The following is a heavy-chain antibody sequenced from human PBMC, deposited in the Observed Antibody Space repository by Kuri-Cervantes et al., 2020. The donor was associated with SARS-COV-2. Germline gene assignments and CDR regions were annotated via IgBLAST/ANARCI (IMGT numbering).Heavy chain of an antibody. J-gene: IGHJ6*03. Sequence: GESLKISCAASGFSLSRYTMNWVRQAPGKALEWVSSISGSGSYIYYADSVKGRFTISKESGENSLYLHMNSLRGDDTAVYYCARVAGEGPIYYYYVDVWGKGTTVTVSS. CDR3: ARVAGEGPIYYYYVDV. CDR2: ISGSGSYI. CDR1: GFSLSRYT. V-gene: IGHV3-21*01. D-gene: IGHD2-21*01.